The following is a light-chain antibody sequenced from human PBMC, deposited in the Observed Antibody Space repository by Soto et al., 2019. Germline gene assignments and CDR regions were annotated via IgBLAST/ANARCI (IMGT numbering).Light chain of an antibody. Sequence: NHITQSPSTVPASVGDRVTIPCRASQSISSWLAWYQQKPGKAPKLLIYKASTLKSGVPSRFSGSGSGTEFTLTISSLQPDDFATYYFQQDCGYSEAFGQGTKVDIK. CDR3: QQDCGYSEA. CDR2: KAS. CDR1: QSISSW. J-gene: IGKJ1*01. V-gene: IGKV1-5*03.